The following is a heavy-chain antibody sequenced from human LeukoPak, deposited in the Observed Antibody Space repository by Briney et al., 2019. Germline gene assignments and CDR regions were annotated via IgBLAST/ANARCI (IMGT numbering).Heavy chain of an antibody. D-gene: IGHD2-15*01. CDR2: FDPEDGET. Sequence: ASVKVSCKVSGYTLTELSMHWVRQAPGKGREWMGGFDPEDGETIYAQKFQGRVTMTEDTSTDTAYMELSSLKSEDTAVYYCATATEYCSGGSCYLRWFDPWGQGTLVTVSS. J-gene: IGHJ5*02. CDR1: GYTLTELS. V-gene: IGHV1-24*01. CDR3: ATATEYCSGGSCYLRWFDP.